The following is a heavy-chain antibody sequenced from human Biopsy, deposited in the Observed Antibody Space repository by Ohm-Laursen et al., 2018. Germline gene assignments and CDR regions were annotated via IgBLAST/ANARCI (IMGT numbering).Heavy chain of an antibody. CDR1: GESMGTYY. CDR2: IYYSGTT. V-gene: IGHV4-59*01. Sequence: TLSLTCTVSGESMGTYYWTWIRQPPGKGLEWIASIYYSGTTNKNPSLKSRVTISVDTSKRQFYLELSSVTAANTAIYYCARVRGGFLEWFDYWGQGTLITVSS. CDR3: ARVRGGFLEWFDY. J-gene: IGHJ5*01. D-gene: IGHD3-3*01.